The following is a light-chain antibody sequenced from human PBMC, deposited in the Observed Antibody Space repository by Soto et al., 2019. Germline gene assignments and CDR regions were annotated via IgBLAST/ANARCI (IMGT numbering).Light chain of an antibody. CDR2: GAS. Sequence: DIQMTQSPSSLSASVGDRVTITCRASQGISTPLAWFQQNPGKAPKSVIYGASILNSGVPSKFSGSGSGTDFTLTISSLQPEDFATYYCQQYDCYPVTFGHGTRLYIK. J-gene: IGKJ5*01. CDR1: QGISTP. CDR3: QQYDCYPVT. V-gene: IGKV1-16*02.